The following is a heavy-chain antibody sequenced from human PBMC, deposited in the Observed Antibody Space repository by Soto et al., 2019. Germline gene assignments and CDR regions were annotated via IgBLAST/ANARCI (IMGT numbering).Heavy chain of an antibody. Sequence: QVQLVQSGAEVKKPGASVKVSCEASGYILTSQYMHWVRQAPGQGLEWMGIINPSGGNTNYAQKVRGRVTGTRDGSTSTVYMELRSLRSEDTAVYYCARAISRVSHFGYWGQGTPVIVSS. V-gene: IGHV1-46*01. CDR3: ARAISRVSHFGY. D-gene: IGHD2-8*01. CDR1: GYILTSQY. J-gene: IGHJ4*02. CDR2: INPSGGNT.